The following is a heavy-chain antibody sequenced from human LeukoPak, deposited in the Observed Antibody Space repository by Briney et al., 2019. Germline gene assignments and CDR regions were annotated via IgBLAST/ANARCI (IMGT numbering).Heavy chain of an antibody. V-gene: IGHV4-34*01. CDR2: IYYSGST. CDR1: GGSFSGYY. CDR3: ARGLSDAFDI. Sequence: SETLSLTCAVYGGSFSGYYWSWIRQPPGKGLEWIGSIYYSGSTYYNPSLKSRVTISVDTSKNQFSLKLSSVTAADTAVYYCARGLSDAFDIWGQGTMVTVSS. J-gene: IGHJ3*02.